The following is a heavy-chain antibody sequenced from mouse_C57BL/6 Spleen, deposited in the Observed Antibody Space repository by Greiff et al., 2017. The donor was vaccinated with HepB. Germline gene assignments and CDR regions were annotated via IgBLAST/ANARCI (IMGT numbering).Heavy chain of an antibody. V-gene: IGHV1-81*01. CDR2: IYPRSGNT. Sequence: VQLQQSGAELARPGDSVKLSCKASGYTFTSYGISWVKQRTGQGLEWIGEIYPRSGNTYYNEKFKGKATLTADKSSSTAYMELRSLTSEDCAVYFCARSELITANWYYAMDYWGQGTSVTVSS. CDR3: ARSELITANWYYAMDY. CDR1: GYTFTSYG. D-gene: IGHD1-1*01. J-gene: IGHJ4*01.